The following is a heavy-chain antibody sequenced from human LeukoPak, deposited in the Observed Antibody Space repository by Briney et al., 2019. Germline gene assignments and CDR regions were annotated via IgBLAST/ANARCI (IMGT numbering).Heavy chain of an antibody. Sequence: SETLSLTCTVSGGSISSHYWGWIRQPPGKGLEWIGYIYYSGSTNYNPSLKSRVTISVDTSKNQFSLKLSAVTAADTAVYYCAGEGGRGIDYWGQGTLVTVSS. J-gene: IGHJ4*02. CDR1: GGSISSHY. V-gene: IGHV4-59*11. CDR2: IYYSGST. D-gene: IGHD3-16*01. CDR3: AGEGGRGIDY.